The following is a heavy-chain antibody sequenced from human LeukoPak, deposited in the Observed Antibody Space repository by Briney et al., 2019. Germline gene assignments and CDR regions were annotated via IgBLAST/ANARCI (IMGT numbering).Heavy chain of an antibody. CDR3: ARSLWPEDY. V-gene: IGHV3-7*01. CDR2: INQDGTGK. CDR1: GFTFSDFY. Sequence: PGGSLRLSCAASGFTFSDFYISWVRESPGKGLEWVASINQDGTGKYYVASVKGRFTISRDNAEKSVWLQMTSLRADDTAVYYCARSLWPEDYWGQGTLVTVSS. D-gene: IGHD3-16*01. J-gene: IGHJ4*02.